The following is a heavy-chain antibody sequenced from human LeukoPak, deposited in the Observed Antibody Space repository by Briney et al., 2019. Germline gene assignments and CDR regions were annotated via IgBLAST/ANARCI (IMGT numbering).Heavy chain of an antibody. J-gene: IGHJ4*02. CDR2: IYYSENT. Sequence: PGGSLRLSCAASGFTFSSHGMSWIRQPPGKGLEWIGSIYYSENTYYNPSLKSRVSISVDTSKNQFSLKLSSVTAADTAVYYCARRTYSENYWKHFDSWGQGTLVTVSS. CDR3: ARRTYSENYWKHFDS. D-gene: IGHD1-26*01. CDR1: GFTFSSHG. V-gene: IGHV4-39*01.